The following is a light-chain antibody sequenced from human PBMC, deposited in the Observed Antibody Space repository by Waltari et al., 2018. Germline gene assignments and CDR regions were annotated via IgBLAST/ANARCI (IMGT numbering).Light chain of an antibody. CDR3: SSYTSSSTVV. V-gene: IGLV2-14*01. CDR1: SINVGGYNY. Sequence: QSALTKPASVSGSLGQSLTISCPGPSINVGGYNYASWYQQHPGKAPKRMIYEVNNRPSGVSNRFSGSKSGNTASLTISGLQAEDEADYYCSSYTSSSTVVFGGGTKLTVL. CDR2: EVN. J-gene: IGLJ2*01.